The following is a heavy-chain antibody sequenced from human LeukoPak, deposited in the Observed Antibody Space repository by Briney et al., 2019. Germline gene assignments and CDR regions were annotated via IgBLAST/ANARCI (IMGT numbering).Heavy chain of an antibody. CDR3: ARYYYDNSGDSLPWLDP. CDR2: IYYSGIN. J-gene: IGHJ5*02. CDR1: GGSINTAGSY. D-gene: IGHD3-22*01. V-gene: IGHV4-31*03. Sequence: SETLSLTCTVSGGSINTAGSYWTWIRQHPGKDLEWIAYIYYSGINYYHPSLKSRLTISLDTSNNQFSLQLNTLTAADTAVYYCARYYYDNSGDSLPWLDPWGQGTLVTVSS.